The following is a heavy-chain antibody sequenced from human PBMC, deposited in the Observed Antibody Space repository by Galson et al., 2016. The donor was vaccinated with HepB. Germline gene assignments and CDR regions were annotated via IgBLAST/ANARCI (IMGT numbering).Heavy chain of an antibody. V-gene: IGHV3-23*01. CDR2: ISGTGDST. CDR1: GFTFTSYV. J-gene: IGHJ4*02. D-gene: IGHD3-16*01. Sequence: SLRFSCAASGFTFTSYVLSWVRQAPGKGLQWVSSISGTGDSTFYADSVKGRFTISRDESKNTLYLEMNSLRDGDTAVYYCARDDYFRLGYWGQGTLVTVSS. CDR3: ARDDYFRLGY.